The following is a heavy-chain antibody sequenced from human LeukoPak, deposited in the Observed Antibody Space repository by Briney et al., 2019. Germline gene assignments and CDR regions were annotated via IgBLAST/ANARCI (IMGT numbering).Heavy chain of an antibody. D-gene: IGHD5-12*01. V-gene: IGHV3-15*01. Sequence: GGSLRLSCVASGFTFSRAWMTWVRQTPGKGLEWVGHIKSKTDGGTTDYAAPVKGRFTMSRDDSKNTLSLQMNSLKTEDTAVYFCARGTGYGPLYHFDYWGQGILVTVSS. CDR2: IKSKTDGGTT. CDR1: GFTFSRAW. J-gene: IGHJ4*02. CDR3: ARGTGYGPLYHFDY.